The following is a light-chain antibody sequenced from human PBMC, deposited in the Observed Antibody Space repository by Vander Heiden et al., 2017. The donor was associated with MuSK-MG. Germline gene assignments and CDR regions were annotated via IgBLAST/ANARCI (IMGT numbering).Light chain of an antibody. J-gene: IGKJ5*01. V-gene: IGKV1-33*01. CDR3: QQYDNVPIT. CDR1: QDIDKF. Sequence: DIQMTQSPSSLSASVGDRVTITCQASQDIDKFLNWYQQKPGKAPKLLIYDASNLETGVPSRFSGRGSGTDFTLIISSLQAGDFATYYCQQYDNVPITFGQGTRLDNK. CDR2: DAS.